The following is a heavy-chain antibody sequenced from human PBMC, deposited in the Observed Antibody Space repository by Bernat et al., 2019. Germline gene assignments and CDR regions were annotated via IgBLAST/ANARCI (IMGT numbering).Heavy chain of an antibody. CDR3: AGGLRHQRLRRSNWFDP. J-gene: IGHJ5*02. V-gene: IGHV3-21*01. CDR2: ISSSSSYI. D-gene: IGHD6-25*01. Sequence: EVQLVESGGGLVKPGGSLRLSCAASGFTFSSYSMNWVRQAPGRGLEWVSSISSSSSYIYYGDSVKGRFTISRDNAKNSLYLQMNSLRAEDTAVYYCAGGLRHQRLRRSNWFDPWGQGTLVTVSS. CDR1: GFTFSSYS.